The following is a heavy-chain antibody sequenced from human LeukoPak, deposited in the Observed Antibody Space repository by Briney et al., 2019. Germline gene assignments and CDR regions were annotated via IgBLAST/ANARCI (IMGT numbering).Heavy chain of an antibody. J-gene: IGHJ6*02. D-gene: IGHD6-19*01. CDR2: ISYDGTDK. CDR1: GFTFSVYG. CDR3: AKAGYSSGWTRYYGMDV. Sequence: GRSLRLSCATSGFTFSVYGMYWVRQPPGKGLEWVALISYDGTDKYHVDPVKGRFTISRDNSNNTLYLQMNSLRPDDTAVYYCAKAGYSSGWTRYYGMDVWGQGTTVAVSS. V-gene: IGHV3-30*18.